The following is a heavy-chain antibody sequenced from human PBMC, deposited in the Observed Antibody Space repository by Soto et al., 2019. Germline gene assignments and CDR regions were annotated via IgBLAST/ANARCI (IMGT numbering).Heavy chain of an antibody. Sequence: GASVKVSCKASGGTFSSYTISWVRQAPGQGLEWMGRIIPILGIANYAQKFQGRVTITADKSTSTVYMELSSLKSEDTAVYYCAREFSGDYRFDQWGQGTLVTVSS. J-gene: IGHJ4*02. CDR2: IIPILGIA. CDR1: GGTFSSYT. V-gene: IGHV1-69*04. CDR3: AREFSGDYRFDQ. D-gene: IGHD4-4*01.